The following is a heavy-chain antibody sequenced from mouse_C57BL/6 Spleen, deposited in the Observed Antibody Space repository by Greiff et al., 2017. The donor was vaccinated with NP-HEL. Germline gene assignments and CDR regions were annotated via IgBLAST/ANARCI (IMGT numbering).Heavy chain of an antibody. CDR1: GYTFTDYY. V-gene: IGHV1-26*01. Sequence: EVQLHQSGPELVKPGASVKISCKASGYTFTDYYMNWVKQSHGKSLEWIGDINPNNGGTSYNQKFKGKATLTVDKSSSTAYMELRSLTSEDSAVYYCARGYGSSSFDYWGQGTTLTVSS. CDR2: INPNNGGT. D-gene: IGHD1-1*01. CDR3: ARGYGSSSFDY. J-gene: IGHJ2*01.